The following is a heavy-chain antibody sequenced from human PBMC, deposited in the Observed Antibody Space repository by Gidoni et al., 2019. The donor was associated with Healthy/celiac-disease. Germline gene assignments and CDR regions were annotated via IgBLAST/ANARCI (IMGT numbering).Heavy chain of an antibody. CDR3: ARAYSGGSSTYFDY. D-gene: IGHD2-2*01. Sequence: EVQLVESGGGVVRPGGCLRLSCAASGFTFAEYGLSWVRHAPGKGLEWVSGINGNGGSTGYADSVKGRVTISRDNAKNSLYLQMNSLRAEDTALYYCARAYSGGSSTYFDYWGQGTLVTVSS. V-gene: IGHV3-20*04. CDR2: INGNGGST. J-gene: IGHJ4*02. CDR1: GFTFAEYG.